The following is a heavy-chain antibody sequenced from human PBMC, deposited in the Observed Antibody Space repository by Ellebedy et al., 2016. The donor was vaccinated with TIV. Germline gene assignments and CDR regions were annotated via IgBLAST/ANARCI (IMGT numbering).Heavy chain of an antibody. J-gene: IGHJ5*02. CDR2: IYYSGST. Sequence: SETLSLXXTVSGGSISSSSYYWGWIRQPPGKGLEWIGSIYYSGSTYYNPSLKSRVTISVDTSKNQFSLKLSSVTAADTAVYYCARQLYQPLLYGNWFDPWGQGTLVTVSS. D-gene: IGHD2-2*02. CDR1: GGSISSSSYY. CDR3: ARQLYQPLLYGNWFDP. V-gene: IGHV4-39*01.